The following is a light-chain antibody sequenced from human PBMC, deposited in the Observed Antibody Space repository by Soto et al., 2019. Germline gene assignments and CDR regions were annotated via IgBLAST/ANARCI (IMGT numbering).Light chain of an antibody. CDR3: QQFISYPLT. Sequence: AIQLTQSPSSLSASVGDRVTVTCRASQGIDSALAWYQQKPGTAPKLLIHDASSLESGVPSRFSGSASGTDFTLTISSLQPEDFATYYCQQFISYPLTFGGGTKV. J-gene: IGKJ4*01. V-gene: IGKV1-13*02. CDR1: QGIDSA. CDR2: DAS.